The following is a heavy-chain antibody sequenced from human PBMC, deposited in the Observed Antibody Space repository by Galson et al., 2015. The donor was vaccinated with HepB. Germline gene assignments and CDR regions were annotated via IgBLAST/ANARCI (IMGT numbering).Heavy chain of an antibody. D-gene: IGHD6-19*01. J-gene: IGHJ6*03. Sequence: SVKVSCKASGGTFSSFAISWVRQAPGQGLEWMGGIIPIFGTPNYGQKFQGRVTITADESTSTVYMELSSLRSEDTAVYYCARARTIAVAGVAYYYYYMDVWGEGTTVTVSS. V-gene: IGHV1-69*13. CDR1: GGTFSSFA. CDR3: ARARTIAVAGVAYYYYYMDV. CDR2: IIPIFGTP.